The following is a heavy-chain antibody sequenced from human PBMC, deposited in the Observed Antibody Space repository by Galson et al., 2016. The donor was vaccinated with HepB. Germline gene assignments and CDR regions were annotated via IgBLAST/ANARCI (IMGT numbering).Heavy chain of an antibody. CDR1: GFIFSSYS. V-gene: IGHV3-48*02. D-gene: IGHD3-22*01. Sequence: SLRLSCAASGFIFSSYSMNWVRQAPGKGLEWVSYITSSSSTKYYADSVKGRFTISRDNAKNSMYLQMNSLRDEDTALYFCARHAWSYYDLGRPFDYWGQGTLVPVPS. CDR3: ARHAWSYYDLGRPFDY. J-gene: IGHJ4*02. CDR2: ITSSSSTK.